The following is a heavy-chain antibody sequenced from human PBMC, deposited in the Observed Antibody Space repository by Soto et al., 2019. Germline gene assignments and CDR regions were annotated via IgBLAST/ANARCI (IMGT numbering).Heavy chain of an antibody. Sequence: GGYLRLSCAASGFTFSRYAMSWVRQAPGKGLEWVSAISGSGGSTYYADSVKGRFTISRDNSKNTLYLQMDSLRAEDTAVYYCTKAIAAVGLISPSYSYYGMDVWRQGTTVT. V-gene: IGHV3-23*01. CDR1: GFTFSRYA. CDR3: TKAIAAVGLISPSYSYYGMDV. J-gene: IGHJ6*02. D-gene: IGHD6-13*01. CDR2: ISGSGGST.